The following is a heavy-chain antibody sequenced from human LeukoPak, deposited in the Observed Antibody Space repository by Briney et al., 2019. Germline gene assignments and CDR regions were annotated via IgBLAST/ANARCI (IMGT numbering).Heavy chain of an antibody. CDR1: GFTFSSYA. D-gene: IGHD3-9*01. CDR3: ATNNYDILTGYPY. CDR2: ISGSGGST. J-gene: IGHJ4*02. V-gene: IGHV3-23*01. Sequence: PGGSLRLSCAASGFTFSSYAMSWVRQAPGKGLEWGSAISGSGGSTYYADSVKGRFTISRDNSKNTLYLQMNSLRAEDTAVYYCATNNYDILTGYPYWGRGTLVTVSS.